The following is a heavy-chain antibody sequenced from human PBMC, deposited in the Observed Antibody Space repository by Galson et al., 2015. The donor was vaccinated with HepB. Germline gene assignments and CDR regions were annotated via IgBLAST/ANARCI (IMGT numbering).Heavy chain of an antibody. V-gene: IGHV3-74*01. CDR3: ARGDSEIMYSLVEY. CDR2: IDGDGSTT. J-gene: IGHJ4*02. D-gene: IGHD3-16*01. CDR1: GFTFNDYW. Sequence: SLRLSCAASGFTFNDYWINWVRQAPGKGLVWVARIDGDGSTTDYADAVKGRFTISRDNAKNTLYLQLNSLRADDTGVYYCARGDSEIMYSLVEYWGPGTLITVSS.